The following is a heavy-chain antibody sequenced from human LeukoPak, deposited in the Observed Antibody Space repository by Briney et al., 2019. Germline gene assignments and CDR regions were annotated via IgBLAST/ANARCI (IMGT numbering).Heavy chain of an antibody. J-gene: IGHJ6*03. V-gene: IGHV3-23*01. Sequence: GGSLRLSCAASGFTFSSYAMSWVRQAPGKGLEWGSSISGSGGSTYYADSVKGPFTISRDNSKNTLYLQMNSLRAEDTAVYYCAKGSRRVVITRDHHMDVWGKGTTVTISS. CDR1: GFTFSSYA. CDR3: AKGSRRVVITRDHHMDV. CDR2: ISGSGGST. D-gene: IGHD3-22*01.